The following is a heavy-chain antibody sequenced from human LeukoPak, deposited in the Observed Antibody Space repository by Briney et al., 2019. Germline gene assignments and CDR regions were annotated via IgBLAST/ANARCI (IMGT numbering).Heavy chain of an antibody. D-gene: IGHD3-16*01. CDR2: INHSGST. CDR1: GGSFSGYY. J-gene: IGHJ6*02. Sequence: PSETLSLTCAVYGGSFSGYYWSWIRQPPGKGLEWIGEINHSGSTNYNPSLKSRVTISVDTSKNQFSLKLSSVTAADTAVYYCARSPSMGYYYYYGMDVWGQGTTVTVSS. CDR3: ARSPSMGYYYYYGMDV. V-gene: IGHV4-34*01.